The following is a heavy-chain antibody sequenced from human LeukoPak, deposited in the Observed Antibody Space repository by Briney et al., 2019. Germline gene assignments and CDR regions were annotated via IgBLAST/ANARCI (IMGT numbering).Heavy chain of an antibody. CDR3: ARHVGATRRHAFDI. J-gene: IGHJ3*02. CDR1: GGSFSGYY. Sequence: SETLSLTCAVYGGSFSGYYWSWIRQPPGKGLEWIGEINHSGSTNYNPSLKSRVTISVDKSKNQFSLKLSSVTAADTAVYYCARHVGATRRHAFDIWGQGTMVTVSS. V-gene: IGHV4-34*01. CDR2: INHSGST. D-gene: IGHD1-26*01.